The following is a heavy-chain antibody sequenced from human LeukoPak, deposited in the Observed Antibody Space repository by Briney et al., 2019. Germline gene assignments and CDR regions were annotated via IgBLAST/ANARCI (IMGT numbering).Heavy chain of an antibody. Sequence: PTETLSLTCTVSGGSISIYYWSWIRQPPGKGLEWIGYIYYSGSPNYNPSLKSRVTISVDTSKNQSSLKLSSVSAADTAVYYCARDPASGWSTAPHAFDIWG. CDR1: GGSISIYY. V-gene: IGHV4-59*01. CDR3: ARDPASGWSTAPHAFDI. CDR2: IYYSGSP. D-gene: IGHD6-19*01. J-gene: IGHJ3*02.